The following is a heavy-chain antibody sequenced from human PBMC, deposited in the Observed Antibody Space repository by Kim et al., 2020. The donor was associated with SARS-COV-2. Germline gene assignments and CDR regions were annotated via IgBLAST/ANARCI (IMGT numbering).Heavy chain of an antibody. CDR2: INHSGST. J-gene: IGHJ4*02. CDR1: GGSFSGYY. V-gene: IGHV4-34*01. D-gene: IGHD6-25*01. CDR3: ARGRLTPEYYSSAEDLGY. Sequence: SETLSLTCAVYGGSFSGYYWSWIRQPPGKGLEWIGEINHSGSTNYNPSLKSRVTISVDTSKNQFSLKLNSVTAADTAVYYCARGRLTPEYYSSAEDLGYWGQGTLVTVSS.